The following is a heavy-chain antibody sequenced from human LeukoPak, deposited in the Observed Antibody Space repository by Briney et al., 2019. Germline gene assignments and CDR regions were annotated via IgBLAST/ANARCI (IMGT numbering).Heavy chain of an antibody. D-gene: IGHD6-19*01. CDR3: ARGGIAVPGMRYYFDY. CDR2: FYYSGST. J-gene: IGHJ4*02. Sequence: SETLSLTCTVSGGSISSYYWSWIRQPPGKGLECIRYFYYSGSTNYNPSLKSRVTISVDTSKNQFSLKLSSVTAADTAVYYCARGGIAVPGMRYYFDYWGQGTLVTVSS. CDR1: GGSISSYY. V-gene: IGHV4-59*01.